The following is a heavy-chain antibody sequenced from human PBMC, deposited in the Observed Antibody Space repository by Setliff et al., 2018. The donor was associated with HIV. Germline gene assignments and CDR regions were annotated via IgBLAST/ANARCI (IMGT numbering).Heavy chain of an antibody. Sequence: ASETLSLTCTVSGGSISSHYWSWIRQPPGKGLDWIGNIYYSGYTNYNPSLKSRVTISVDTSKNQFSLKLSSVTAADTAVHYCARGLLGAYFDYWGQGTLVTVSS. CDR3: ARGLLGAYFDY. J-gene: IGHJ4*02. CDR1: GGSISSHY. V-gene: IGHV4-59*11. CDR2: IYYSGYT. D-gene: IGHD2-15*01.